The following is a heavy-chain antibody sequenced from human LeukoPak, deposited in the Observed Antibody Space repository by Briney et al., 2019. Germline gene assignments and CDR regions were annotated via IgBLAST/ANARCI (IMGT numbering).Heavy chain of an antibody. D-gene: IGHD3-22*01. J-gene: IGHJ4*02. Sequence: GASVKVSCKASGYTFTNYDINWVRQATGQGLEWMGWMNPNSGITAYAQKFQGRVTITRNTSISTAYMELSSLRSEDTAVYYCAREDFYDSGSNGYWGQGTLVTVSS. CDR3: AREDFYDSGSNGY. CDR2: MNPNSGIT. V-gene: IGHV1-8*03. CDR1: GYTFTNYD.